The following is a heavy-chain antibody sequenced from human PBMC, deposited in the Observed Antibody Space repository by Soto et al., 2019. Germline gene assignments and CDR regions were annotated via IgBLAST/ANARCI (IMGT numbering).Heavy chain of an antibody. D-gene: IGHD2-21*02. Sequence: QVQLVQSGAEVKKPGASAKVSCKASRYTFSSYYMNWVRQAPGQGLEWLGIINPSGAYTTYAQRLLGRVTRSSDTSTSTVHMELGSMLSEGTAVYYCARSGGIVVVTAPYDHWGQGPLVTFSS. CDR2: INPSGAYT. V-gene: IGHV1-46*03. J-gene: IGHJ4*02. CDR1: RYTFSSYY. CDR3: ARSGGIVVVTAPYDH.